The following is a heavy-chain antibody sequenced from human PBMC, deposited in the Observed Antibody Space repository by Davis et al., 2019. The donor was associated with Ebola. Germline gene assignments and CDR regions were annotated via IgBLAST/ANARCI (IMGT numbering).Heavy chain of an antibody. D-gene: IGHD2-8*02. CDR2: ISSSSSYI. CDR3: ASALYCTGGVCYIPQLSGMDV. Sequence: GESLKISCAASGFTFSSYSMNWVRQAPGKGLEWVSSISSSSSYIYYADPVKGRFTISRDNAKNSLYLQMNSLRAEDTAVYYCASALYCTGGVCYIPQLSGMDVWGQGTTVTVSS. V-gene: IGHV3-21*01. J-gene: IGHJ6*02. CDR1: GFTFSSYS.